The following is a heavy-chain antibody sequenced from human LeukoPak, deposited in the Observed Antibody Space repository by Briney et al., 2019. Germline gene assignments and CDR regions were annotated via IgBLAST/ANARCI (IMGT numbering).Heavy chain of an antibody. CDR1: GGSFSGYY. CDR2: INHSGST. J-gene: IGHJ4*02. D-gene: IGHD3-22*01. Sequence: PSETLSLTCAVYGGSFSGYYWSWIRQPPGKGLEWIGVINHSGSTNYNPSLKSRVTISVDTSKSQFSLKLSSVTAADTAVYYCASGDYYDSSGYSAFDYWGQGTLVTVSS. CDR3: ASGDYYDSSGYSAFDY. V-gene: IGHV4-34*01.